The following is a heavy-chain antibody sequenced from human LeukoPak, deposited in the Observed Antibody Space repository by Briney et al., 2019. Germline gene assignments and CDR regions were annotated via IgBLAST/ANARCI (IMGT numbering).Heavy chain of an antibody. CDR1: GGSISSGGYY. D-gene: IGHD2-21*02. V-gene: IGHV4-31*03. CDR2: IYYSGST. CDR3: ARGRAYCGGDCYPDAFDI. Sequence: PSETLSLTCTASGGSISSGGYYWSWIRQHPRKGLEWIGYIYYSGSTYYNPSLKSRVTISVDTSKNQFSLKLSSVTAADTAVYYCARGRAYCGGDCYPDAFDIWGQGTMVTVSS. J-gene: IGHJ3*02.